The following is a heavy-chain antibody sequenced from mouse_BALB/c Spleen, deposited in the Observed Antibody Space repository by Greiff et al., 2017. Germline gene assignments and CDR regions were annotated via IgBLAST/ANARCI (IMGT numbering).Heavy chain of an antibody. Sequence: EVQLQQSGPELVKPGASVKISCKASGYTFTDYTMHWVKQSPGKSLEWIGYIYPYNGGTGYNQKFKSKATLTVDNSSSTAYMELRSLTSEDSAVYYCARSGDGGDFDYWGQGTTLTVSS. J-gene: IGHJ2*01. V-gene: IGHV1S29*02. CDR3: ARSGDGGDFDY. D-gene: IGHD3-1*01. CDR2: IYPYNGGT. CDR1: GYTFTDYT.